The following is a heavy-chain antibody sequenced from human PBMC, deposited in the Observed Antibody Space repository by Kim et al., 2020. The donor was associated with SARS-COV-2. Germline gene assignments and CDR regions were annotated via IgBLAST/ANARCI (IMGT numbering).Heavy chain of an antibody. CDR2: IYYTGTT. D-gene: IGHD3-16*01. Sequence: SETLSLTCNVSGGSIFSPTFYWAWIRQSPGKGLEWIGTIYYTGTTSYHPSLKSRVTISVDSSKNQFSLHLTSVTAADTAVYYCARQFGIFSHFDYWGQGTLVPVSS. CDR1: GGSIFSPTFY. J-gene: IGHJ4*02. CDR3: ARQFGIFSHFDY. V-gene: IGHV4-39*01.